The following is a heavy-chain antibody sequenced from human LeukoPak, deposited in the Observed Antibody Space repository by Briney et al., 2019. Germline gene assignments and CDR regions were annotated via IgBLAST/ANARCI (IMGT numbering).Heavy chain of an antibody. D-gene: IGHD3-10*01. CDR2: ISYDGSNK. Sequence: PGGSLRLSCAASGFTFSSYGMHWVRQAPGKGLEWVAVISYDGSNKYYADSVKGRFTISRDNAKNTLYLQMNSLRAEDTAVYYCAKDELLLSFEDWGQGTLVTVSS. J-gene: IGHJ4*02. CDR3: AKDELLLSFED. CDR1: GFTFSSYG. V-gene: IGHV3-30*18.